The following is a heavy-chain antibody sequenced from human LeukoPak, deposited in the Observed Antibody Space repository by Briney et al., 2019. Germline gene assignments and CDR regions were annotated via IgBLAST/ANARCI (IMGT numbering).Heavy chain of an antibody. CDR3: ARDHDGKDV. CDR2: INQDGRET. J-gene: IGHJ6*04. CDR1: GFTFSRHW. V-gene: IGHV3-7*01. Sequence: GGSLRLSCEASGFTFSRHWMSWVRQVPGKRLEWVANINQDGRETYYLDSVKGRFTISRDNAKNSLFLQMNSLRVDDTGVYYCARDHDGKDVWGRGTMVTVSS.